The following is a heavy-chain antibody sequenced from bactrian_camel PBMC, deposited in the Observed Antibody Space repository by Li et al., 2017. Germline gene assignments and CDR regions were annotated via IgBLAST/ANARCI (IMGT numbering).Heavy chain of an antibody. CDR2: IDRRDGST. CDR3: AAAKGLPDLLRGGYLSARSYNY. V-gene: IGHV3S63*01. Sequence: HVQLVESGGGSAQAGGSMRLSCAAVAHFDSMGWVRQAPGKEREGVAGIDRRDGSTSYRDSVKGRFTISRDNAKNTLYLQMNNLKPEDTAMYYCAAAKGLPDLLRGGYLSARSYNYWGRGTQVTVS. J-gene: IGHJ4*01. CDR1: AHFDS. D-gene: IGHD3*01.